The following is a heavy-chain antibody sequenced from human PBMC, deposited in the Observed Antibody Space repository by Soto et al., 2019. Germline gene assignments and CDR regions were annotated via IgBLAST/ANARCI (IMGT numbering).Heavy chain of an antibody. CDR3: ARGPNSGYSSGWYYFDY. CDR1: GGSISSGGYY. J-gene: IGHJ4*02. V-gene: IGHV4-31*03. CDR2: IYYSGST. Sequence: SETLSLTCTVSGGSISSGGYYWSWIRQHPGKGLEWIGYIYYSGSTYYNPSLKSRVTISVDTSKNQFSLKLSSVTAADTAVYYCARGPNSGYSSGWYYFDYWGQGTLVTVSS. D-gene: IGHD6-19*01.